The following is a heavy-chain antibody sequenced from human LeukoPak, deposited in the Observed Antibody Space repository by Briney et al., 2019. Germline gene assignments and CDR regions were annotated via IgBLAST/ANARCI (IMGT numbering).Heavy chain of an antibody. J-gene: IGHJ4*02. V-gene: IGHV3-30*04. CDR3: ARDNDGAAAGSFDY. CDR2: VSFDGRNK. D-gene: IGHD6-13*01. Sequence: PGGSLRLSCAASGFSLSSYAMHWVRQAPGKGLEWVSFVSFDGRNKYYADSVKGRFTISRDNSKNTLYLQMNGLRAEDTAVYYCARDNDGAAAGSFDYWGQGTLVTVSS. CDR1: GFSLSSYA.